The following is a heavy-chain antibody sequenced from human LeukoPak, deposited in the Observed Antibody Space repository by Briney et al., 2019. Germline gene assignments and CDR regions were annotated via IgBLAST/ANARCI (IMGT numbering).Heavy chain of an antibody. V-gene: IGHV4-59*08. D-gene: IGHD5-18*01. Sequence: PSETLSLTCSVSGGSIRSYYWSWIRQPPGKGLEWIGYIYYSGSTNYNPSLESRVAMSVDTSKNQFSLKLTSVTAADTAVYYCARLGVASRGYSFGPDYRGQGTLVTVSS. CDR3: ARLGVASRGYSFGPDY. J-gene: IGHJ4*02. CDR2: IYYSGST. CDR1: GGSIRSYY.